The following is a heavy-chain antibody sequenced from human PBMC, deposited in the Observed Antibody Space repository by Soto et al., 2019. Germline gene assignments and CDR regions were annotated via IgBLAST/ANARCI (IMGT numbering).Heavy chain of an antibody. Sequence: EVQLFESGGDLQQPGGSLRLSCVVSGDSFSSYVMNWVRQAPGKGLEWVSGVTGSGVTTWYADSVKGRFTISRDNSKNTLFLQMNSLGAEDTAVYYCLKSQSGSYFAAFDIWGQGTTVTVSS. D-gene: IGHD1-26*01. V-gene: IGHV3-23*01. CDR3: LKSQSGSYFAAFDI. J-gene: IGHJ3*02. CDR1: GDSFSSYV. CDR2: VTGSGVTT.